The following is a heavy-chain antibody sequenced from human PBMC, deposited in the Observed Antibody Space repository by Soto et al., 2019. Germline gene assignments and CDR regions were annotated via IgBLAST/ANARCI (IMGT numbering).Heavy chain of an antibody. Sequence: SVKVSCKASGGTFSSYAISWVRQAPGQGLEWMGGIIPIFGTANYAQKFQGRVTITADESTSTAYMELSSLRSEDTAVYYCARGPLRYSDGWDDYWGQGTQVTVSS. CDR3: ARGPLRYSDGWDDY. CDR1: GGTFSSYA. V-gene: IGHV1-69*13. CDR2: IIPIFGTA. J-gene: IGHJ4*02. D-gene: IGHD3-9*01.